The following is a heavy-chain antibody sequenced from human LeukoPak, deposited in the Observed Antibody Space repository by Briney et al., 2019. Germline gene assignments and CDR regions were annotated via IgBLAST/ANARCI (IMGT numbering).Heavy chain of an antibody. Sequence: ASVKVSCKASGYTFTSYAMHWVRQAPGQRLEWMGWINAGNGNTKYSQKFQGRVTIARDTSASTAYMELSSLRSEDTAVYYCAWGSGSYSHYYYYGMDVWGQGTTVTVSS. V-gene: IGHV1-3*01. D-gene: IGHD3-10*01. CDR3: AWGSGSYSHYYYYGMDV. CDR1: GYTFTSYA. J-gene: IGHJ6*02. CDR2: INAGNGNT.